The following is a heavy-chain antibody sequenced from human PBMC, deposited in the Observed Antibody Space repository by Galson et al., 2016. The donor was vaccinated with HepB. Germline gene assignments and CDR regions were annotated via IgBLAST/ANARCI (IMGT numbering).Heavy chain of an antibody. V-gene: IGHV3-15*01. J-gene: IGHJ4*02. CDR2: IRSKTDGGAT. CDR1: GFIFSSYA. Sequence: SLRLSCAASGFIFSSYAMHWVRQAPGKGLEWVGRIRSKTDGGATDYPAPAKGRVAISRDDSADTLFLQLDSLTTEDTAVYFCTADLDYWGQGVLVTVSS. CDR3: TADLDY.